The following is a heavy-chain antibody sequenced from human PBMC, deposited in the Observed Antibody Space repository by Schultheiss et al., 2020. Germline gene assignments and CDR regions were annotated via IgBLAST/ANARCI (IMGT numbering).Heavy chain of an antibody. CDR2: IYYNGRT. D-gene: IGHD4/OR15-4a*01. CDR1: GDSLTYSY. V-gene: IGHV4-59*01. J-gene: IGHJ6*03. Sequence: SETLSLTCTVSGDSLTYSYWSWIRQAPGKGLQWIGYIYYNGRTNYNPSLKSRVTISVDTSKNQFSLKLNSVTPADTAVYYCSRHGPYGDAEYYMDVWGKGTTVTVSS. CDR3: SRHGPYGDAEYYMDV.